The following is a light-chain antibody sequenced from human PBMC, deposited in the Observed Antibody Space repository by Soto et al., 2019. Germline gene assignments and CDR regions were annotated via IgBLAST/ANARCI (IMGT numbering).Light chain of an antibody. V-gene: IGKV3-15*01. CDR2: GAS. J-gene: IGKJ4*01. CDR3: QQYNSWPPLT. CDR1: QSVSSN. Sequence: EIVMTQSPATLSVSPGERATLSCRASQSVSSNLAWYQQKPGQAPRLLIYGASTRATGIPARFSGSGSGTEFTLTISSLKSEVLAVYYCQQYNSWPPLTFGGGTKVEIK.